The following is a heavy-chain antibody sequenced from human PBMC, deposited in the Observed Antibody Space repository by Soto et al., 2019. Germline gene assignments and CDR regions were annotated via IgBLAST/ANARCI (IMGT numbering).Heavy chain of an antibody. J-gene: IGHJ4*02. CDR1: GFAFNDSA. V-gene: IGHV3-73*01. D-gene: IGHD2-15*01. CDR3: TNNFV. Sequence: EVQVVQSGGGLVQPGGSLKLSCAASGFAFNDSAMHWVRQASGKGLEWVARVRSKSNNYATAYPASVKGRFIVSRDDSMGTTSLQMNSLKPEDTAIYYCTNNFVWGQGVLVTVS. CDR2: VRSKSNNYAT.